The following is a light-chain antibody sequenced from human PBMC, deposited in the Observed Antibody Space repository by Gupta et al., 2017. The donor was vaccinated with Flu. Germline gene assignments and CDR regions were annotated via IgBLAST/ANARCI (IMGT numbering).Light chain of an antibody. CDR1: QSISSW. Sequence: DIQMTQSPSTLSASVGDRVTITCRASQSISSWLAWYQQKPGKAPKLLIYKASSLESGVPSRFSGSGGGTEFTLTISSRQPDDFATYYCQQYNSYSPLTVGGGTKVEIK. CDR2: KAS. J-gene: IGKJ4*01. V-gene: IGKV1-5*03. CDR3: QQYNSYSPLT.